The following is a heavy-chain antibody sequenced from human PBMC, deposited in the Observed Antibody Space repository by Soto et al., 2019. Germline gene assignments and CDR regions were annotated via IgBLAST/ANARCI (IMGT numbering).Heavy chain of an antibody. V-gene: IGHV3-30*09. J-gene: IGHJ5*02. CDR1: GFVFGSYA. D-gene: IGHD2-21*01. CDR3: TRPTCDGGNCYFAH. Sequence: GGSLRLSCAASGFVFGSYAMHWVRQAPGKGLEWVAVIMYDGNTEYYADSVKGRFALSRDNSKNILYVQMNSLRAEDTAVYYCTRPTCDGGNCYFAHWGQGTLVTVSS. CDR2: IMYDGNTE.